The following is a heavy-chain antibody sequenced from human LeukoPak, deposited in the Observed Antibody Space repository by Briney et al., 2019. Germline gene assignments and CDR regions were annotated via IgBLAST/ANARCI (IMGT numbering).Heavy chain of an antibody. CDR1: GGSISSGGYY. CDR3: ARDRYGDYVDY. CDR2: IYYSGST. J-gene: IGHJ4*02. V-gene: IGHV4-31*03. D-gene: IGHD4-17*01. Sequence: SETLSLTCTVSGGSISSGGYYWSWIRQHPGKGLEWIGYIYYSGSTYYNPSLKSRVTISVDTSKNQFSLKLSSVTAADTAVYYCARDRYGDYVDYWGQGTLVTVSS.